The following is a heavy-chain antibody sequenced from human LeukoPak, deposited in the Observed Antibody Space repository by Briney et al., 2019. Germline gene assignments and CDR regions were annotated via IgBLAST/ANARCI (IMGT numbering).Heavy chain of an antibody. CDR1: GFTFSSYA. D-gene: IGHD4-17*01. Sequence: GGSLRLSCAASGFTFSSYAMSWVRQAPGKGLEWVSAISGSGGCTYYADSVKGRFTISRDNSKNTLYLQMNSLRAEDTAVYNCARKNGAHFDYWGQGTLVTVSS. V-gene: IGHV3-23*01. CDR2: ISGSGGCT. CDR3: ARKNGAHFDY. J-gene: IGHJ4*02.